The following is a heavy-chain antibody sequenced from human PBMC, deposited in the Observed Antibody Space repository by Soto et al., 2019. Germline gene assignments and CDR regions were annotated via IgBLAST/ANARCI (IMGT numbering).Heavy chain of an antibody. J-gene: IGHJ6*02. CDR1: GFTFSSYG. Sequence: QVQLVESGGGVVQPGRSLRLSCAASGFTFSSYGMHWVRQAPGKGLEWVAVIWYDGSNKYYADSVKGRFTISRDNSKNTLYLQXNSLRAEDTAVYYCARDRSTQSDPPYYYYGMDVWGQGTTVTVSS. D-gene: IGHD1-26*01. CDR2: IWYDGSNK. V-gene: IGHV3-33*01. CDR3: ARDRSTQSDPPYYYYGMDV.